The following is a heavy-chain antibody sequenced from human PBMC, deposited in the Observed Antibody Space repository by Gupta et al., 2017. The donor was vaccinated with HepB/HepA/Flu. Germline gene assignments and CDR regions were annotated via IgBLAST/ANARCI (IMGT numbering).Heavy chain of an antibody. V-gene: IGHV4-4*07. CDR3: ARVGRYCSSTSCYTSLGGLEGATVYYYYYMDV. J-gene: IGHJ6*03. Sequence: TSGSTNYNPSLKSRVTMSVDTSKNQFSLKLSSVTAADTAVYYCARVGRYCSSTSCYTSLGGLEGATVYYYYYMDVWGKGTTVTVSS. CDR2: TSGST. D-gene: IGHD2-2*02.